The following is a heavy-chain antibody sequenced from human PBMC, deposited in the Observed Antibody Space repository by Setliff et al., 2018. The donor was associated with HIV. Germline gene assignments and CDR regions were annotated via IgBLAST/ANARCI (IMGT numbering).Heavy chain of an antibody. V-gene: IGHV4-39*01. CDR3: ARLMHYYDSFWVLWRENYFDS. Sequence: LSLTCTVSGGSISSSSYYWGWIRQPPGKGLEWIGSIYYSGSTYYNPSLKSRVTISVDTSKNQFSLKLSSVTAADTAVYYCARLMHYYDSFWVLWRENYFDSWGRGTLVTVSS. D-gene: IGHD3-22*01. CDR1: GGSISSSSYY. J-gene: IGHJ4*01. CDR2: IYYSGST.